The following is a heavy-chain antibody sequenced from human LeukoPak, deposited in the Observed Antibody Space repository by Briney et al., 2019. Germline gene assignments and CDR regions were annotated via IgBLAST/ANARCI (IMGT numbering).Heavy chain of an antibody. CDR3: ARVRGGRSWYYYGMDV. CDR1: GFTFSNFA. CDR2: ISYDGDNE. D-gene: IGHD3-16*01. V-gene: IGHV3-30-3*01. J-gene: IGHJ6*02. Sequence: GRSLRLSCAASGFTFSNFAMHWVRQAPGKGLEWVAVISYDGDNEYYADSVKGQFTISRDNSKDRLYLQMNSLRPEDTAMYYCARVRGGRSWYYYGMDVWGRGTAVTVSS.